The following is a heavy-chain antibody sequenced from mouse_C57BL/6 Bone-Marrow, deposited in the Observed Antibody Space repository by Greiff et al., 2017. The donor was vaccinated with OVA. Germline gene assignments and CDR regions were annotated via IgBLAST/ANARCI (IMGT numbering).Heavy chain of an antibody. CDR2: IRLKSDNYAT. CDR1: GFTFSNYW. D-gene: IGHD2-3*01. J-gene: IGHJ3*01. Sequence: DVKLQESGGGLVQPGGSMKLSCVASGFTFSNYWMNWVRQSPEKGLEWVAQIRLKSDNYATHYAESVKGRFTISRDDSKSSVYLQMNNLRAEDTGIYYCTDGYPFAYWGQGTLVTVSA. CDR3: TDGYPFAY. V-gene: IGHV6-3*01.